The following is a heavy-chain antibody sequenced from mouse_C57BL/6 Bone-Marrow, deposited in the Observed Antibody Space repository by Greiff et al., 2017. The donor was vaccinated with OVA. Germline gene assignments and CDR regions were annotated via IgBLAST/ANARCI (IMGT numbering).Heavy chain of an antibody. CDR2: IDPETGGT. V-gene: IGHV1-15*01. CDR1: GYTFTDYE. J-gene: IGHJ3*01. D-gene: IGHD2-4*01. CDR3: TRGDDYDPPFAY. Sequence: QVQLQQSGAELVRPGASVTLSCKASGYTFTDYEMHWVKQTPVHGLEWIGAIDPETGGTAYNQKFKGKAILTADKSSSTAYMELRSLTSEDSAVYYCTRGDDYDPPFAYWGQGTLVTVSA.